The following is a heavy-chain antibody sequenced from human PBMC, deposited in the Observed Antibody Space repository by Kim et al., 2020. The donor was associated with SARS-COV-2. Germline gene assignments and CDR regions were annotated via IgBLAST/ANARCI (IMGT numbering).Heavy chain of an antibody. CDR1: GFTFSSYG. CDR2: ISYDGSNK. V-gene: IGHV3-30*18. Sequence: GGSLRLSCAASGFTFSSYGMHWVRQAPGKGLEWVAVISYDGSNKYYADSVKGRFTISRDNSKNTLYLQMNSLRAEDTAVYYCAKDRRDGYNLSPDDAFDIWGQGTMVTVSS. D-gene: IGHD5-12*01. J-gene: IGHJ3*02. CDR3: AKDRRDGYNLSPDDAFDI.